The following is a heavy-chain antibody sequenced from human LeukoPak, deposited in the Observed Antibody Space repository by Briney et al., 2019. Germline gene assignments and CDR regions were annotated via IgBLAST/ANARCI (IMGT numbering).Heavy chain of an antibody. CDR1: GYTFTSYW. CDR2: TYPGDSDT. CDR3: ARSGRDWGFDY. D-gene: IGHD2-21*02. V-gene: IGHV5-51*01. Sequence: GESLKISCKGSGYTFTSYWIGWVRQMPGKGLEWMGITYPGDSDTRYSPSFQGQVTMSADKSISTAYLQWSSLKASDTAMYYCARSGRDWGFDYWGQGTLVTVSS. J-gene: IGHJ4*02.